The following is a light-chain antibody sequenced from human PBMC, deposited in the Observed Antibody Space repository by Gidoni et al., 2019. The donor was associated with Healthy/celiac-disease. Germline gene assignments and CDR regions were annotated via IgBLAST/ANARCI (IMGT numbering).Light chain of an antibody. CDR2: EGS. J-gene: IGLJ2*01. CDR1: SSDVGSYNL. V-gene: IGLV2-23*03. CDR3: CSYAGSSTFADVV. Sequence: QSALTQPASVSGSPGRSITISCTGTSSDVGSYNLVSWYQQHPGKAPKRIMYEGSMRPSGVSNRFSRSQSGNTASLTISGLQAEDEADYYCCSYAGSSTFADVVFGGGTKLTVL.